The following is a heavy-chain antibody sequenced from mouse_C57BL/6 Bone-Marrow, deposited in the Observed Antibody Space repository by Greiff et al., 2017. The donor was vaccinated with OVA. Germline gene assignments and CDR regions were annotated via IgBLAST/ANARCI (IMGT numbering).Heavy chain of an antibody. Sequence: EVQLQQSGPELVKPGASVKISCKASGYTFTDYYMNWVKQSHGKSLEWIGDINPNNGGTSYNQKFKGKATLTVDKSSSTAYMELRSLTSEDSAVYYCARRSLMVRYFDVWGTGTTVTVSS. D-gene: IGHD2-3*01. CDR1: GYTFTDYY. CDR2: INPNNGGT. CDR3: ARRSLMVRYFDV. J-gene: IGHJ1*03. V-gene: IGHV1-26*01.